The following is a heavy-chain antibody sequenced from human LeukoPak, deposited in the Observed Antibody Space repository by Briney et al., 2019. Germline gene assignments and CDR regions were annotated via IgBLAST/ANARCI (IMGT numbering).Heavy chain of an antibody. J-gene: IGHJ4*02. CDR2: INPNSGGT. CDR1: GYTFTGYY. V-gene: IGHV1-2*06. D-gene: IGHD6-13*01. Sequence: ASVKVSCKASGYTFTGYYMHWVRQAPGQGLEWMGRINPNSGGTNYAQKFQGRVTMTRDTSISTAYMEPSRLRSDDTAVYYCARPRRGSSWYDYWGQGTLVTVSS. CDR3: ARPRRGSSWYDY.